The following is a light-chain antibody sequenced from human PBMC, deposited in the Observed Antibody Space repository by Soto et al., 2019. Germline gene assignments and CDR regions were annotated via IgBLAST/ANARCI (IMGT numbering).Light chain of an antibody. CDR2: DVS. CDR3: SSYTSSSTYV. CDR1: SSDAGGYNY. Sequence: QSVLTQPASVSGSPGQSITISCTGTSSDAGGYNYVSWYQQHPDKAPKLMIYDVSNRPSGVSNRFSGSKSGNTASLTISGLQAEDEADYYCSSYTSSSTYVFGTGTKVTVL. J-gene: IGLJ1*01. V-gene: IGLV2-14*01.